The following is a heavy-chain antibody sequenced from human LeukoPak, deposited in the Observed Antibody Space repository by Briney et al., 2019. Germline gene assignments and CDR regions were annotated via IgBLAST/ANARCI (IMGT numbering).Heavy chain of an antibody. D-gene: IGHD1-26*01. CDR3: VRLRWELLAPYFDH. CDR1: TDSTNTYY. Sequence: SETLSPTCSVSTDSTNTYYCTWIRQSPGKGLEWIGHIYHSGSTDYNPSFKSRVTISIDMSKKEFSLKLTSVTVADTAMYYCVRLRWELLAPYFDHWGQGAFVIVSS. CDR2: IYHSGST. J-gene: IGHJ4*02. V-gene: IGHV4-59*01.